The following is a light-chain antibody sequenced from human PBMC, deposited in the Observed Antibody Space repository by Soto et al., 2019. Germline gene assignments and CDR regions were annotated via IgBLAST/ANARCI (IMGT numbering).Light chain of an antibody. V-gene: IGLV2-14*01. CDR1: SSDVGGYNY. CDR3: SSYTSSSTLV. J-gene: IGLJ2*01. Sequence: QSAMTQPASVSGSPGQSITISCTGTSSDVGGYNYVSWYQQHPGKAPKLMIYEVSNRPSGVSNRFSGSKSGTTASLTISGLQAEDEADYYCSSYTSSSTLVFGGGTQLNV. CDR2: EVS.